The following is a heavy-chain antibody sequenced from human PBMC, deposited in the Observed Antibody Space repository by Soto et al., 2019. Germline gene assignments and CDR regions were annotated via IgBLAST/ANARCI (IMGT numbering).Heavy chain of an antibody. CDR3: AKELHTSSGWSQVIY. V-gene: IGHV3-30*18. CDR2: ISYDGIDK. J-gene: IGHJ4*02. CDR1: GFTVSSND. Sequence: GGSLRLSCAASGFTVSSNDMSWVRQAPGKGLEWVAVISYDGIDKNYGDSVKGRFTISRDNSKNTLYLQMNSLRAEDTAVYYCAKELHTSSGWSQVIYWGQGTLVTVSS. D-gene: IGHD6-19*01.